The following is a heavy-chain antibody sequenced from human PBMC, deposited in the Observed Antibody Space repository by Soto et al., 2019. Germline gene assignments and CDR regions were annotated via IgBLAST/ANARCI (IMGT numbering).Heavy chain of an antibody. D-gene: IGHD3-10*01. CDR3: ATITRAYYMDV. V-gene: IGHV4-39*01. CDR2: IYYSGSS. J-gene: IGHJ6*03. Sequence: PSETLSLTCSVSGGSISSSSYYWGGIRQPPGKGLEWIGSIYYSGSSYYNPSLKSRVTIPVDTSKNQFSLRLSSVTAADTAVYYCATITRAYYMDVWGKGTTVTVSS. CDR1: GGSISSSSYY.